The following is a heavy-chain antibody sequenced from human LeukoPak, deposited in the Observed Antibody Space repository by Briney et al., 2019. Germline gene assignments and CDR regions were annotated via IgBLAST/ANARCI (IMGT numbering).Heavy chain of an antibody. D-gene: IGHD2-15*01. CDR1: GYTFTSYA. CDR2: INPNSGGT. J-gene: IGHJ5*02. V-gene: IGHV1-2*02. CDR3: AIDEGVAAGSGFDP. Sequence: ASVKVSCKASGYTFTSYAMHWVRQAPGQGLEWMGWINPNSGGTNYAQKFQGRVTMTRDTSISTAYMELSRLRSDDTAVYYCAIDEGVAAGSGFDPWGQGTLVTVSS.